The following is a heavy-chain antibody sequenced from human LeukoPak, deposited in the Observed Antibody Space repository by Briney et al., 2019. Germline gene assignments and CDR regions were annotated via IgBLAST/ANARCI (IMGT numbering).Heavy chain of an antibody. V-gene: IGHV3-21*01. D-gene: IGHD6-13*01. CDR2: ISSSSTYI. J-gene: IGHJ3*02. CDR3: AKDYRSSWLDAFDI. CDR1: GFTFSGYS. Sequence: AGGSLRLSCAASGFTFSGYSINWVRQAPGKGLEWVSSISSSSTYIYYGDSVKGRFTISRDNSKNTLYLQMNSLRIEDTAIYYCAKDYRSSWLDAFDIWGQGTMVTVS.